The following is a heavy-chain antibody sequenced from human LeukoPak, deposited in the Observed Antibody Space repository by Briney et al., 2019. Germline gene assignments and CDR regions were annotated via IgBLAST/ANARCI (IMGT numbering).Heavy chain of an antibody. V-gene: IGHV3-48*03. J-gene: IGHJ4*02. CDR2: ISTTGTTV. CDR3: ARGGDYGDYVDFAY. D-gene: IGHD4-17*01. Sequence: GGSLRLSCAASGFTFSGYELNWVRQAPGKGLEWVSYISTTGTTVYYADSVKGRFTISRDNVKNSLYLQMSSLRDEDTAVYYCARGGDYGDYVDFAYWGQGTLVTVSS. CDR1: GFTFSGYE.